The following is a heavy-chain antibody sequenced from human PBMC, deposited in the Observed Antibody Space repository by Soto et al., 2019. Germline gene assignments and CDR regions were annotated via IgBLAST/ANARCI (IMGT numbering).Heavy chain of an antibody. V-gene: IGHV1-69*13. J-gene: IGHJ3*02. Sequence: SVKVSCKASGGTFSSYAISWVRQAPGQGLEWMGGIIPIFGTANYAQKFQGRVTITADESTSTAYMELSSLRSEDTAVYYCAKDSVRGVGYDASDIWGQGTMVTVSS. CDR1: GGTFSSYA. CDR2: IIPIFGTA. D-gene: IGHD3-10*01. CDR3: AKDSVRGVGYDASDI.